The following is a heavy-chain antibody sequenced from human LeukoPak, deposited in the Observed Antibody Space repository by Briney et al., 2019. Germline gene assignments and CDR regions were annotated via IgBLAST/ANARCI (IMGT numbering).Heavy chain of an antibody. Sequence: TGGSLRLSCEASGFTFTSYEMNWVRQAPGKGLEWVSYISSSGSTIYYADSVKGRFTISRDNAKNSLYLQMNSLRAEDTAVYYCARDALQSKAFDIWGQGTMVTVSS. D-gene: IGHD4-11*01. V-gene: IGHV3-48*03. CDR2: ISSSGSTI. CDR3: ARDALQSKAFDI. CDR1: GFTFTSYE. J-gene: IGHJ3*02.